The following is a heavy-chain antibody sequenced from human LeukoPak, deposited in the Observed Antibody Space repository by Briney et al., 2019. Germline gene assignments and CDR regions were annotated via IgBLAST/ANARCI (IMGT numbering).Heavy chain of an antibody. Sequence: GGSLRLSCVASGFRFGNYWMSWVRQAPGKGLEFVGNIEDDGDQKNYVDSVKGRFTISRDNVKNSLYLHMNSLRVEGTAVYYCARDIIRGQSDFDYWGQGVLVTVSS. CDR3: ARDIIRGQSDFDY. CDR1: GFRFGNYW. D-gene: IGHD5-12*01. J-gene: IGHJ4*02. V-gene: IGHV3-7*01. CDR2: IEDDGDQK.